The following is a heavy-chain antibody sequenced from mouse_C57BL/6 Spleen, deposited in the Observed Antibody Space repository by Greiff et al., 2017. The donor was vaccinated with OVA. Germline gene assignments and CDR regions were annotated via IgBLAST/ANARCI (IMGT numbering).Heavy chain of an antibody. V-gene: IGHV1-82*01. CDR1: GYAFSSSW. CDR2: IYPGDGDT. CDR3: AREGDWYFDV. Sequence: QVQLKESGPELVKPGASVKISCKASGYAFSSSWMNWVKQRPGKGLEWIGRIYPGDGDTNYNGKFKGKATLTADKSSSTAYMQLSSLTSEDSAVYFCAREGDWYFDVWGTGTTVTVSS. J-gene: IGHJ1*03.